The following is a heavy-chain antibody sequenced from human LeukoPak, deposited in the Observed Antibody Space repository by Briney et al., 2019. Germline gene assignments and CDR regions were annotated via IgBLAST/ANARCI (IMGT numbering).Heavy chain of an antibody. CDR2: ISSNGGST. Sequence: GGSLRLSCSASGFTFSSYAMHWVRQAPGKGLEYVSAISSNGGSTYYADSVKGRFTISRDNSKNTLYLQMSSLRAEDTAVYYCVKDYDILTGYFDYWGQGTLVTVSS. CDR1: GFTFSSYA. V-gene: IGHV3-64D*06. D-gene: IGHD3-9*01. CDR3: VKDYDILTGYFDY. J-gene: IGHJ4*02.